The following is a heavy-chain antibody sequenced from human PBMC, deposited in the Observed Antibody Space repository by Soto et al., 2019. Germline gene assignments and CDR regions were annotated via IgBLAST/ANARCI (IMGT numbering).Heavy chain of an antibody. J-gene: IGHJ6*02. CDR2: IYYSGST. D-gene: IGHD3-10*01. CDR1: GGSISSGDYY. V-gene: IGHV4-30-4*01. Sequence: PSETLSLTCTVSGGSISSGDYYWSWIRQPPGKGLEWIGYIYYSGSTYYNPSLKSRVTISVDTSKNQFSLKLGSVTAADTAVYYCARVVGGMDYYYGMDVWGQGTTVTVSS. CDR3: ARVVGGMDYYYGMDV.